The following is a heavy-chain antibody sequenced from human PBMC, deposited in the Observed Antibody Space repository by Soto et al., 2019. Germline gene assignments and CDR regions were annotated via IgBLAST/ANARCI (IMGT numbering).Heavy chain of an antibody. CDR3: ARCGGGVPAATGYYYYYGMDV. Sequence: VGSLRLSCAASGFTFSSYWMSWVRQAPGKGLEWVANIKQDGSEKYYVDSVKGRFTISRDNAKNSLYLQMNSLRAEDTAVYYCARCGGGVPAATGYYYYYGMDVWGQGTTVTVSS. D-gene: IGHD2-2*01. CDR2: IKQDGSEK. V-gene: IGHV3-7*01. CDR1: GFTFSSYW. J-gene: IGHJ6*02.